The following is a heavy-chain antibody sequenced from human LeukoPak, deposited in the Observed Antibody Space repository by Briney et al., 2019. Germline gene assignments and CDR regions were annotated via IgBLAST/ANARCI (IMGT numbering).Heavy chain of an antibody. V-gene: IGHV1-2*06. CDR1: GYTFTGYY. J-gene: IGHJ6*02. CDR2: INPNSGGT. D-gene: IGHD3-9*01. Sequence: ASVKVSCKASGYTFTGYYMHWVRQAPGQGLEWMGRINPNSGGTNYAQKFQGRVTMTRDTSISTAYMELSRLRSDDTAVYYCARELRYFATANGMDVWGQGTTVTVSS. CDR3: ARELRYFATANGMDV.